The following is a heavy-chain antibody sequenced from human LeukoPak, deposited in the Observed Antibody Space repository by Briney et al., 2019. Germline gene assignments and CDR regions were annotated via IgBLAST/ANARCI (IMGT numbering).Heavy chain of an antibody. CDR2: ISAYNGNT. V-gene: IGHV1-18*01. D-gene: IGHD3-10*01. CDR1: GYTFTSYG. CDR3: ARTHYYGSGSYYRQSNWFDP. Sequence: GASVKVSCKASGYTFTSYGISWVRQAPGQGLEWMGWISAYNGNTNYAQKLQGRVTMTTDTSTSTAYMELRSLRSDDTAVYYCARTHYYGSGSYYRQSNWFDPWGQGTLVTVSS. J-gene: IGHJ5*02.